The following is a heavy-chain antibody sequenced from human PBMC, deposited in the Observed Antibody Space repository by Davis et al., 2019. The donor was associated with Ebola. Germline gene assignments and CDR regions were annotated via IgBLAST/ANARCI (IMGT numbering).Heavy chain of an antibody. D-gene: IGHD3-22*01. V-gene: IGHV3-74*01. CDR3: ARGGYYDSGGFKSGRKYYYGMDV. CDR2: INSDGSTT. CDR1: GFTFTGDW. Sequence: GESLKTPCAASGFTFTGDWMHWVRQAPGKGLMWVSRINSDGSTTNYADSVKGRFTVSRDNAKNTLYLQMNSLRAEDTAVYYCARGGYYDSGGFKSGRKYYYGMDVWGQGTTVTVSS. J-gene: IGHJ6*02.